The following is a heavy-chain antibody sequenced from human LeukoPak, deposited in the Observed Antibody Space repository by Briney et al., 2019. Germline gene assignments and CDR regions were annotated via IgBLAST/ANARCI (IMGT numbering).Heavy chain of an antibody. V-gene: IGHV3-9*01. Sequence: GRSLRPSCAASGFTFDDYAMHWVRQAPGKGLEWVSGISWNSGSIGYADSVRGRFTISRDNAKNSLYLQMNSLRAEDTALYYCAKGGYSYGQQFYWFFDLWGRGTLVTVSS. CDR1: GFTFDDYA. D-gene: IGHD5-18*01. J-gene: IGHJ2*01. CDR3: AKGGYSYGQQFYWFFDL. CDR2: ISWNSGSI.